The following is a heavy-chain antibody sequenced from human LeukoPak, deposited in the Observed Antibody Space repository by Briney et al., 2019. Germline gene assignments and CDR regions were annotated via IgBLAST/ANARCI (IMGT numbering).Heavy chain of an antibody. CDR2: IYPGGNI. CDR1: EVTVTNNY. CDR3: VRGPRYYDDSGFHYGVFDI. V-gene: IGHV3-53*01. J-gene: IGHJ3*02. D-gene: IGHD3-16*01. Sequence: GGSLRLSCAASEVTVTNNYMSWVRQAPGKGLQWVSVIYPGGNIYYADSVKGRFIISRDNSKNTLSLQMNSLTADVTAVYYCVRGPRYYDDSGFHYGVFDIWGQGTLVTVSS.